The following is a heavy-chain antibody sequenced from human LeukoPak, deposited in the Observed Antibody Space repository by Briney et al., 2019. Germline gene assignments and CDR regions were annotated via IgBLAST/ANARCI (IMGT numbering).Heavy chain of an antibody. Sequence: RASVKVSCKASGYTFTNYYIHWVRQAPGQGLECMGIINPSGGSTSYAQKFQGRVTMTRDTSISTAYMELSRLRSDDTAVYYCASQPKYSYGYFDYWGQGTLVTVSS. V-gene: IGHV1-46*01. CDR1: GYTFTNYY. J-gene: IGHJ4*02. D-gene: IGHD5-18*01. CDR2: INPSGGST. CDR3: ASQPKYSYGYFDY.